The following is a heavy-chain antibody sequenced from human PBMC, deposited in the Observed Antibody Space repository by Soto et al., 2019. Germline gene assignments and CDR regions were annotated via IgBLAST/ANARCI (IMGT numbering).Heavy chain of an antibody. D-gene: IGHD1-1*01. J-gene: IGHJ4*02. Sequence: PSETLSLTCDVSGFSISSGYYWSWVRQPPATGLEWIGSLYRSGNSYHNPSLETRLILSVDTSKNQYSLKLASVTAADTAMYYCAREKVGTTFFDNWRQGTQVTFSS. CDR3: AREKVGTTFFDN. V-gene: IGHV4-38-2*02. CDR1: GFSISSGYY. CDR2: LYRSGNS.